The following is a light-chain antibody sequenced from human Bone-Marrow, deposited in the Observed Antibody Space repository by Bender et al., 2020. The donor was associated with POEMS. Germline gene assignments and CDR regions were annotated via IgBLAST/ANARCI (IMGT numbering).Light chain of an antibody. CDR2: DDN. CDR1: NIGSKT. V-gene: IGLV3-21*02. CDR3: QVWESSTDVV. J-gene: IGLJ2*01. Sequence: SYVLTQPPSVSVAPGQTARIPCGGGNIGSKTVHWYHQKPGQAPVLVVYDDNARPSGIPERFSGSNSGNTATLTISRVEAGDEADYYCQVWESSTDVVFGGGTKLTVL.